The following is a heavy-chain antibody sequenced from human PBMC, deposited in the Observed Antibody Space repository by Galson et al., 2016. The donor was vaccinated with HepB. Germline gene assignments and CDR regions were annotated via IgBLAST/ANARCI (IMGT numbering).Heavy chain of an antibody. J-gene: IGHJ1*01. D-gene: IGHD3-9*01. CDR1: GGSFNNYY. CDR3: ARGVDFAWFPGI. CDR2: VNHSGKT. V-gene: IGHV4-34*01. Sequence: SQTLSLTCDVYGGSFNNYYWIWIRLSPGKGLEWIGEVNHSGKTSYNPSLKSRVTISLDTSKKQCSLTVTSMTAADTAVYYCARGVDFAWFPGIWGQGTLVTVSS.